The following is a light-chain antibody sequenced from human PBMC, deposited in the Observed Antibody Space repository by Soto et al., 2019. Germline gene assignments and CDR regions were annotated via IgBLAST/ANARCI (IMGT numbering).Light chain of an antibody. Sequence: DIQMTQSPSTLSGYVGDRVTITCRASQTISSWLAWYQQKPGKAPKLLIYAASTLQSGVPSRFSDSGSWTDFTLTISCLQSEDFSTYYCQQSYSTPITCGQGTRLEI. V-gene: IGKV1-5*01. CDR1: QTISSW. CDR2: AAS. CDR3: QQSYSTPIT. J-gene: IGKJ5*01.